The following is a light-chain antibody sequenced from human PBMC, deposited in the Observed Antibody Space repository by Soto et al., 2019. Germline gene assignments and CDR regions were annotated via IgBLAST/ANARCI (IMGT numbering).Light chain of an antibody. CDR3: YSFTTGNTLYV. CDR2: DDD. CDR1: SSNIGGNS. J-gene: IGLJ1*01. V-gene: IGLV1-51*01. Sequence: QSVLTQPPSVSAAPGQKVTISCSGSSSNIGGNSVSWYQQLPGTAPKLLIYDDDKRPSGIPDRFSGSKSGTSATLGITGFQTGDEADYYCYSFTTGNTLYVFGTGTKVTVL.